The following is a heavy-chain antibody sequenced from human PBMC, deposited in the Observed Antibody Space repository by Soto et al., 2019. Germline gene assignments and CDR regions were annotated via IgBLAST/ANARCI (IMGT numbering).Heavy chain of an antibody. Sequence: QVQLVQSGAEVKKPGASVKVSCKASGYTFTSYDINWVRQATGQGLEWMVWMNPNSGNTGYAQKFQGRLSMTRNTSISTAYMELSSLRSEDTAVYYCARGRFVVVPAAIYNWFDPWGQGTLVTVSS. CDR2: MNPNSGNT. J-gene: IGHJ5*02. CDR3: ARGRFVVVPAAIYNWFDP. D-gene: IGHD2-2*01. V-gene: IGHV1-8*01. CDR1: GYTFTSYD.